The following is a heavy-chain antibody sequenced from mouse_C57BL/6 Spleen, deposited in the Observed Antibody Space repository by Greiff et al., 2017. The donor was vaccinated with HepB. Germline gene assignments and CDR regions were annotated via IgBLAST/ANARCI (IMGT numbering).Heavy chain of an antibody. V-gene: IGHV7-1*01. Sequence: EVQLVESGGGLVQSGRSLRLSCATSGFTFSDFYMEWVRQAPGKGLEWIAASRNKANDYTTEYSASVKGRFIVSRDTSQSILYLQMNALRAEDTAIYYCARDRGYYGSSHYAMDYWGQGTSVTVSS. CDR1: GFTFSDFY. J-gene: IGHJ4*01. CDR2: SRNKANDYTT. CDR3: ARDRGYYGSSHYAMDY. D-gene: IGHD1-1*01.